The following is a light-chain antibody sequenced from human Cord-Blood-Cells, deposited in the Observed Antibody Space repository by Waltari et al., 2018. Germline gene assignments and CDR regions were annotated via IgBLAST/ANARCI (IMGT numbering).Light chain of an antibody. Sequence: EIVMTQSPATLSVSLGERATPSCRASQTVSSNLAWYQQKPGQAPTLLIYGASTRATGSPARCSGSGCGTEVSLTISSRQSEDFSVCYCQQYNNWPPLTFGGGTKVEIK. CDR2: GAS. CDR3: QQYNNWPPLT. V-gene: IGKV3-15*01. CDR1: QTVSSN. J-gene: IGKJ4*02.